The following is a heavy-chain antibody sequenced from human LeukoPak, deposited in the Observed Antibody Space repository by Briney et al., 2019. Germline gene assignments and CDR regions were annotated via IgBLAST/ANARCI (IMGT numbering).Heavy chain of an antibody. CDR1: GFDFGAHE. CDR2: IRNKAHTFST. CDR3: VRASQGYFQS. J-gene: IGHJ1*01. Sequence: KPGGSLRLSCAASGFDFGAHEMDWVRQAPGKGLEWAGRIRNKAHTFSTEYAASVRGRFTVSRDDSKNSLSLQMNSLRIEDTAVYYCVRASQGYFQSWGQGTLVTVSS. V-gene: IGHV3-72*01.